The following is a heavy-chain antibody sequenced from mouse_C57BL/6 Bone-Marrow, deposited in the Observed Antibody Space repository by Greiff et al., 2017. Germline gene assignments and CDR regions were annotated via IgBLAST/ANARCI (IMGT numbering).Heavy chain of an antibody. V-gene: IGHV7-3*01. D-gene: IGHD1-1*01. CDR1: GFTFTDYY. CDR3: ARYGYYGSSDDY. CDR2: IRNKANGYTT. J-gene: IGHJ2*01. Sequence: VQLKESGGGLVQPGGSLSLSCAASGFTFTDYYMSWVRQPPGKALEWLGFIRNKANGYTTAYSASVKGRFTISRDNSQSILYLQMNALRTEESATYYCARYGYYGSSDDYWGQGTTLTVSS.